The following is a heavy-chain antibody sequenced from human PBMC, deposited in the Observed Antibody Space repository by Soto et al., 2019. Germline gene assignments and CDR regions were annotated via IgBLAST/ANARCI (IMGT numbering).Heavy chain of an antibody. D-gene: IGHD2-15*01. J-gene: IGHJ4*02. CDR1: GFTFKNYG. CDR3: ARDEMSGGNIVF. CDR2: ISSTSNAI. Sequence: EVQLVESGGGLVQPGGSLRLSCAASGFTFKNYGMNWVRQAPGKGLEWVAYISSTSNAIHYTDSVRGRFTISRHNAKNSLYLRMNSLRDEDTAVYYCARDEMSGGNIVFWGQGSQVAVSS. V-gene: IGHV3-48*02.